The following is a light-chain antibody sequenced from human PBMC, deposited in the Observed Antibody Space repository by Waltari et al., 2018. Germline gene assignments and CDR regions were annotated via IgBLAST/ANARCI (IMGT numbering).Light chain of an antibody. Sequence: QSALTQTATVSGSPGQAITIACSGTTSDIGKYKLVFWYQQHPGKAPTPIIYDVNKRPSGVSNHFSGSKSGNTAFLTISGLQSADEADYYCCSYAGSAISMFGGGTKVTVL. CDR2: DVN. J-gene: IGLJ3*02. CDR3: CSYAGSAISM. CDR1: TSDIGKYKL. V-gene: IGLV2-23*02.